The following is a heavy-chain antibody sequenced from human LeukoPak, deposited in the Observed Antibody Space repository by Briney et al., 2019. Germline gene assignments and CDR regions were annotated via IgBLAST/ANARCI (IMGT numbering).Heavy chain of an antibody. D-gene: IGHD3-22*01. CDR2: INHSGST. CDR1: GGSFSGYY. CDR3: ARLCQWVYYYDSSGYDGGDRTFDY. J-gene: IGHJ4*02. V-gene: IGHV4-34*01. Sequence: PWETLSLTCAVYGGSFSGYYWSWIRQPPGKGLEWIGEINHSGSTNYNPSLKSRVTISVDTSKNQFSLKLSSVTAADTAVYYCARLCQWVYYYDSSGYDGGDRTFDYWGQGTLVTVSS.